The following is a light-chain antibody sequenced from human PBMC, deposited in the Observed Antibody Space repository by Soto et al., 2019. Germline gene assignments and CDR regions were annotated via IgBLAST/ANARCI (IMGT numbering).Light chain of an antibody. CDR2: VAF. Sequence: DIQMTQSPSSLSASVGDTVTMTCRASQSIALSVNWYQQKPGKAPKLLIYVAFTLESGVPSRFSGSGSGTEFTLTIISLQPEDFATYYCQQSFRSPITFGQGTRLEI. J-gene: IGKJ5*01. CDR1: QSIALS. CDR3: QQSFRSPIT. V-gene: IGKV1-39*01.